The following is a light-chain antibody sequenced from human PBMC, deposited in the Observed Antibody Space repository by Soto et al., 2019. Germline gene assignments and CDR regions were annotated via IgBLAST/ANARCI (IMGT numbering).Light chain of an antibody. CDR1: QSVSSSD. CDR2: GAY. J-gene: IGKJ1*01. Sequence: EIVLTQSPATLSLSPGERSTRSGMASQSVSSSDLAWYQQKPGQAPRLLISGAYGRATGITDRFSASGSGTDFTLTISRLEPEDSAVFYCHLYGASPPTFGPGTQVEIK. V-gene: IGKV3-20*01. CDR3: HLYGASPPT.